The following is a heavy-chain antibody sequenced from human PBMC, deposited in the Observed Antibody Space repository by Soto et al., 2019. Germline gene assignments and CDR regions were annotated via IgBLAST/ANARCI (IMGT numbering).Heavy chain of an antibody. D-gene: IGHD3-22*01. CDR2: TKNKANSYTT. Sequence: GGSLRLSCEASGFIFSGAWMSWVRQAPGKGLEWVGRTKNKANSYTTEYAASVKGRFTISRDDSKNSLYLQMNSLKTEDTAVYYCASSLSGYNYWYFDLWGRGTLVTVSS. CDR1: GFIFSGAW. V-gene: IGHV3-72*01. J-gene: IGHJ2*01. CDR3: ASSLSGYNYWYFDL.